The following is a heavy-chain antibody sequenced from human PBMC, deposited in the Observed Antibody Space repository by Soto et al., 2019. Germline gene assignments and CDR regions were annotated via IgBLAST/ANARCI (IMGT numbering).Heavy chain of an antibody. Sequence: PGGSLRLSCAASGFSLSTYWMSWVRQAPGKGLQWVADIKQDGSEKYYVDSVKGRFTISRDNAKNSLYLQMNSLRAEDTAVYYCARWNYVESCFDYWGQGTLVTVSS. CDR2: IKQDGSEK. D-gene: IGHD1-7*01. V-gene: IGHV3-7*01. CDR1: GFSLSTYW. J-gene: IGHJ4*02. CDR3: ARWNYVESCFDY.